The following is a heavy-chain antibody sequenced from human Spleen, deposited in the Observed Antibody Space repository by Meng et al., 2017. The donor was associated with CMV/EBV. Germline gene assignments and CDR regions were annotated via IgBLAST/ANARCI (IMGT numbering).Heavy chain of an antibody. V-gene: IGHV1-2*02. CDR2: INPNSGGT. Sequence: ASVKVSCKTSGYTFVRYGVSWVRQAPGQGLEWMGWINPNSGGTNYAQKFQGSVTMTRDTSISTAYMELSSLTFDDTAVYYCAGGGRWFDPWGQGTLVTVSS. CDR1: GYTFVRYG. J-gene: IGHJ5*02. D-gene: IGHD3-16*01. CDR3: AGGGRWFDP.